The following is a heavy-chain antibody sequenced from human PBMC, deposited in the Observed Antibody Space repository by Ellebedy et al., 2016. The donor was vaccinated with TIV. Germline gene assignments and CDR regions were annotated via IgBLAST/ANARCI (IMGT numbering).Heavy chain of an antibody. Sequence: AASVKVSCKASGGTFSSYAISWVRQAPGQGLEWMGGIIPIFGTANYAQKFQGRVTITADESTSTAYMELSSLRSEDTAVYYCARDLYYGSGSYYFDYWGQGTLVTVSS. CDR1: GGTFSSYA. J-gene: IGHJ4*02. V-gene: IGHV1-69*13. CDR2: IIPIFGTA. D-gene: IGHD3-10*01. CDR3: ARDLYYGSGSYYFDY.